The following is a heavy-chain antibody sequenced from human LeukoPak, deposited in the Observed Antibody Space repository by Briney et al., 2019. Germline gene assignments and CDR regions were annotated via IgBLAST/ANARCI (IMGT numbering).Heavy chain of an antibody. CDR1: GGSSSGYY. CDR3: ASGGRRYSPYYYYMDV. Sequence: SETLSLTCAVYGGSSSGYYWSWIRQPPGKGLEWIGEINHSGGTNYNPSLKSRVTISVDTSKNQFSLKLSSVTAADTAVYYCASGGRRYSPYYYYMDVWGKGTTVTVSS. V-gene: IGHV4-34*01. D-gene: IGHD5-12*01. CDR2: INHSGGT. J-gene: IGHJ6*03.